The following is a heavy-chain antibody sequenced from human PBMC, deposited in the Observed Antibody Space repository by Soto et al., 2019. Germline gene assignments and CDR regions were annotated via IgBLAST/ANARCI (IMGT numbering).Heavy chain of an antibody. CDR2: IDPSDSYT. CDR1: GYSFTSYW. V-gene: IGHV5-10-1*01. Sequence: GESLKISCKGSGYSFTSYWISWVRQMPGKGLEWMGRIDPSDSYTNYSPSFQGHVTISADKSISTAYLQWSSLKASDTAMYYCARHIVVAPAVFYYGMDVWGQGTTVTVSS. D-gene: IGHD2-2*01. CDR3: ARHIVVAPAVFYYGMDV. J-gene: IGHJ6*02.